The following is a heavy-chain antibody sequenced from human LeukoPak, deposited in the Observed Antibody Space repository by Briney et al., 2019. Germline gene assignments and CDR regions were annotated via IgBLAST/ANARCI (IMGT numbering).Heavy chain of an antibody. Sequence: SETLSLTCTVSGYSISSGYYWGWIRQPPGKGLEWIGSIYHSGSTYYNPSLKSRVTISVDTSKNQFSLKLSSVTAADTAVYYCARANYYDSSGYSRGAFDVWAQGTMVTVSS. V-gene: IGHV4-38-2*02. CDR3: ARANYYDSSGYSRGAFDV. CDR2: IYHSGST. D-gene: IGHD3-22*01. J-gene: IGHJ3*01. CDR1: GYSISSGYY.